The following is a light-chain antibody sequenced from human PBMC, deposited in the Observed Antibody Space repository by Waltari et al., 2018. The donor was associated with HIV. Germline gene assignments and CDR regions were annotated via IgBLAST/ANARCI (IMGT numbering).Light chain of an antibody. CDR1: SSDVGNYNP. V-gene: IGLV2-23*01. CDR2: ECS. CDR3: CSYANSSTV. J-gene: IGLJ2*01. Sequence: QSALTQFASVSGSPGQSITISCTGTSSDVGNYNPVSWYQQHPGKAPKLMIYECSKRPSGVSNRFAGSKSGNTASLTISGLQAEDEADYYCCSYANSSTVFGGGTKVTVL.